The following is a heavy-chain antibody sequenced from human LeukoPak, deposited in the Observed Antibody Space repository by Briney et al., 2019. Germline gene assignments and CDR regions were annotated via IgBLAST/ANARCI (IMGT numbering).Heavy chain of an antibody. Sequence: GGSLRLSRAASGFTFSSYAMSWVRQAPGKGLEWVSGMSGSIGSTYYADSVKGRFTISSDNSQNTLDLQINSLLGEDTAVCYFAKDRESYGYYFDYWGQGTLVTVCS. J-gene: IGHJ4*02. V-gene: IGHV3-23*01. CDR2: MSGSIGST. D-gene: IGHD5-18*01. CDR1: GFTFSSYA. CDR3: AKDRESYGYYFDY.